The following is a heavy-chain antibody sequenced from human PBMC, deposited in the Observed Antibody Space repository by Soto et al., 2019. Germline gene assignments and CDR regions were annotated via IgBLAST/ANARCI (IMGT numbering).Heavy chain of an antibody. J-gene: IGHJ6*02. CDR3: AIVLLDYGDLPAADGMDV. Sequence: GGSLRLSCAASGFTFSSYAMHRVRQAPGKGLEWVAVISYDGSNKYYADSVKGRFTIFRDNSKNTLYLQMNSLCAEDTAVYFFAIVLLDYGDLPAADGMDVWGQGTTVTVSS. V-gene: IGHV3-30-3*01. CDR1: GFTFSSYA. D-gene: IGHD4-17*01. CDR2: ISYDGSNK.